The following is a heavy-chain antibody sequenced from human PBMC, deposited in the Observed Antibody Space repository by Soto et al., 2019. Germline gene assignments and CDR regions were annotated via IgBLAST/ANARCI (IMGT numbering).Heavy chain of an antibody. Sequence: PSETLSLTCTVSGGSISSYYWSWIRQPPGKGLEWIGYIYYSGSTNYNPSLKSRVTISVDTSKNQFSLKLTSVTAADTAVYYCARDLWVEPELYYYGMDVWGQGTTVTVSS. V-gene: IGHV4-59*12. CDR1: GGSISSYY. J-gene: IGHJ6*02. CDR3: ARDLWVEPELYYYGMDV. D-gene: IGHD1-1*01. CDR2: IYYSGST.